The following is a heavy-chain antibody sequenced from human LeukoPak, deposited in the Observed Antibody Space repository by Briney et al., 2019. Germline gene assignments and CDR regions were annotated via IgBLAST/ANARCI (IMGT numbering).Heavy chain of an antibody. V-gene: IGHV3-23*01. CDR1: GFTFSSYA. J-gene: IGHJ4*02. CDR3: AKPRVPLRGGYYFDY. Sequence: PGGSLRLSCAASGFTFSSYAMSWVRQAPGKGLEWVSAISGSGGSTYCADSVKGRFTISRDNSKNTLYLRMNSLRAEDTAVYYCAKPRVPLRGGYYFDYWGQGTLVTVSS. CDR2: ISGSGGST. D-gene: IGHD1-1*01.